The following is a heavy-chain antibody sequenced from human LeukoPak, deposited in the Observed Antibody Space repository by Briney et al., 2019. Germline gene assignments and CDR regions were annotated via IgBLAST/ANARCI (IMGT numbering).Heavy chain of an antibody. V-gene: IGHV3-33*08. J-gene: IGHJ4*02. CDR2: IWYGGSNK. D-gene: IGHD2-15*01. Sequence: GGSLRLSCAASGFTFSSYAMSWVRQAPGKGLEWVAVIWYGGSNKYYADSVKGRFTISRDNSKNTLYLQMNSLRAEDTAVYYCARADIVVVVAATIDYWGQGTLVTVSS. CDR3: ARADIVVVVAATIDY. CDR1: GFTFSSYA.